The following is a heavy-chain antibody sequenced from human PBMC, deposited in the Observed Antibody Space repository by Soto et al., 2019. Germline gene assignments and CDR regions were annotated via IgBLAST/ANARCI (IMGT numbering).Heavy chain of an antibody. D-gene: IGHD2-2*01. CDR3: PKAYSTGWPNDGFDP. V-gene: IGHV3-23*01. J-gene: IGHJ5*02. CDR2: ITGSGAGS. Sequence: EVQLLESGGGWLQPGGSLRLSCAASGFTFSSYAMNWVRQAPGKGLEWVSGITGSGAGSYYSDPVKGRFTISRANSKNTLYLQMHSLRAEDTAVYYCPKAYSTGWPNDGFDPWGQGTLVTVSS. CDR1: GFTFSSYA.